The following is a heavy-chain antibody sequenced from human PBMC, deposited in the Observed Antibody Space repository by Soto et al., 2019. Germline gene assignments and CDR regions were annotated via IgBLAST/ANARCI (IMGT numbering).Heavy chain of an antibody. Sequence: PSETLSLTCTVSGGSISSGGYYWSWIRQHPGKGLEWIGYIYYSGSTYYNPSLKSRVTISVDTSKNQFSLKLSSVTAADTAVYYCARSQGVTMIVVSWGQGTLVTVSS. J-gene: IGHJ4*02. V-gene: IGHV4-31*03. D-gene: IGHD3-22*01. CDR3: ARSQGVTMIVVS. CDR1: GGSISSGGYY. CDR2: IYYSGST.